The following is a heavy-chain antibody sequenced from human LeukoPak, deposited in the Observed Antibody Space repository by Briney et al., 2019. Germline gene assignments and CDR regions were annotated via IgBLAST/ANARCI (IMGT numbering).Heavy chain of an antibody. J-gene: IGHJ6*03. CDR2: IYYSGST. CDR1: GGSISSSSYY. Sequence: SETLSLTCTVSGGSISSSSYYWGWIRQPPGKGLEWIGSIYYSGSTYYNPSLKSRVTISVDTSKNQFSLKLSSVTAADTAVYYCAVKSTRGYYYYYMDVWGEGTTVTISS. CDR3: AVKSTRGYYYYYMDV. V-gene: IGHV4-39*01.